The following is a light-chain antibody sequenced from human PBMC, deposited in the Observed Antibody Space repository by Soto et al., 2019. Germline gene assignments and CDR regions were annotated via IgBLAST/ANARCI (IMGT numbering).Light chain of an antibody. CDR2: AY. J-gene: IGKJ1*01. V-gene: IGKV1-9*01. CDR1: RDINNF. Sequence: DIQLTQSPSSLSASVGDTVTITCRATRDINNFLAWYQERPGKAPKLLIYAYTLHSGVPPRFRGSGTGTDFTLTISGLQPEDFGTYYCQQFTSWTFG. CDR3: QQFTSWT.